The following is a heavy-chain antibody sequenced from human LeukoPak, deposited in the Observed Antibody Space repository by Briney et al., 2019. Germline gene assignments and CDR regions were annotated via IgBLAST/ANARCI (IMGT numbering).Heavy chain of an antibody. Sequence: SETLSLTCTVSGGSISSSSYYWGWMRQPPGKGLEWIGSIYYSGSTYYNPSLKSRVTISVDTSKNQFSLTLSSVTAADTAVYYCARQRSNYDFWSGFHYGMDVWGQGTTVTVSS. J-gene: IGHJ6*02. CDR2: IYYSGST. V-gene: IGHV4-39*01. D-gene: IGHD3-3*01. CDR3: ARQRSNYDFWSGFHYGMDV. CDR1: GGSISSSSYY.